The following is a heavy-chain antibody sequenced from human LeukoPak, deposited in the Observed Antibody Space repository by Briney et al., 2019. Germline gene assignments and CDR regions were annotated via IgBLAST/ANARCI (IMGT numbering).Heavy chain of an antibody. J-gene: IGHJ4*02. Sequence: PGRSLRLSCAASGFTFDDYAMHWVRQAPGKGLEWVSAISGSGGSTYYADSVKGRFTISRDSSKNTLYLQMNSLRAEDTAVYYCAKDPPIIGGSGSYFSGYWGQGTLVTVSS. CDR2: ISGSGGST. V-gene: IGHV3-23*01. CDR3: AKDPPIIGGSGSYFSGY. D-gene: IGHD1-26*01. CDR1: GFTFDDYA.